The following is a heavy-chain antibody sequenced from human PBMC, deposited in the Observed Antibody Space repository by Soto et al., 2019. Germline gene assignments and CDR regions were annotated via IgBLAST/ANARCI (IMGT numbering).Heavy chain of an antibody. D-gene: IGHD6-13*01. CDR3: ASIGGEAAAVFL. V-gene: IGHV4-34*01. J-gene: IGHJ4*02. Sequence: SETLSLTCAVYGGSFSGYYWSWIRQPPGKGLEWIGEINHSGGTNYNPSLKSRVTISVDTSKNQFSLKLSSVTAADTAVYYCASIGGEAAAVFLWGQGTLVTVSS. CDR1: GGSFSGYY. CDR2: INHSGGT.